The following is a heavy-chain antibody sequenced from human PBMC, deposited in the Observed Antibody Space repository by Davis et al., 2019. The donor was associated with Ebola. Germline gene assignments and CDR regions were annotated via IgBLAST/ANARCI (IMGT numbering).Heavy chain of an antibody. J-gene: IGHJ4*02. CDR2: FYYSGST. CDR1: GGSISSYY. CDR3: ARHRVSSGWLDY. Sequence: MPSETLSLTCTVSGGSISSYYWSWIRQPQGKGLEWMGYFYYSGSTNYNPSLKSRVTISVDTSKNQFSLKLSSVTAADTAVYYCARHRVSSGWLDYWGQGTLVTVSS. D-gene: IGHD6-19*01. V-gene: IGHV4-59*08.